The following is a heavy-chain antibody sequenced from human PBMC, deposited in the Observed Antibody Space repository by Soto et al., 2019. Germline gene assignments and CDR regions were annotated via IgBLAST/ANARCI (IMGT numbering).Heavy chain of an antibody. CDR1: GGSISRSSYS. CDR3: ARVPDY. V-gene: IGHV4-39*07. J-gene: IGHJ4*02. Sequence: PSETLSLTCTVSGGSISRSSYSWGWIRQPPGKGLEWIGSMYHSGSTYYNPSLKSRVTISVDRSKNQFSLKLSSVTAADTAVYYCARVPDYWGQGTLVTVSS. CDR2: MYHSGST.